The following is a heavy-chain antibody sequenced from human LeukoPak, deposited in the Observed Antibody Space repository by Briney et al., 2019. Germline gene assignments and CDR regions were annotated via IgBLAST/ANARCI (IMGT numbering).Heavy chain of an antibody. D-gene: IGHD3-10*01. Sequence: PGGSLRLSCAASGFTFRNRAMSWVRQAPGKGLEWVSGISGTGYNTYYADSVKGRFTISRDNSKNTLYLQMNSLGAEDTAVYYCAKHVSGSLFYFDYWGQRTLVTVSS. CDR3: AKHVSGSLFYFDY. CDR2: ISGTGYNT. J-gene: IGHJ4*02. CDR1: GFTFRNRA. V-gene: IGHV3-23*01.